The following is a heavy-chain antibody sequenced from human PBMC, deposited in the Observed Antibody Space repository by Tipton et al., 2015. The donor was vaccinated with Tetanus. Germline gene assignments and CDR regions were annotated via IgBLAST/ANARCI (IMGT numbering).Heavy chain of an antibody. D-gene: IGHD1-26*01. CDR1: GYTFTNYY. Sequence: QVQLVQSGAEVKMPGTSVRVSCKASGYTFTNYYLHWVRQAPGQEREWMGIINPGGGSTNYAQKFQGRVTMTRDTSTSTVYMELSNRRSEDTAVYCGAGELVGVFFDSWGQGTLVPVSS. J-gene: IGHJ4*02. CDR3: AGELVGVFFDS. CDR2: INPGGGST. V-gene: IGHV1-46*01.